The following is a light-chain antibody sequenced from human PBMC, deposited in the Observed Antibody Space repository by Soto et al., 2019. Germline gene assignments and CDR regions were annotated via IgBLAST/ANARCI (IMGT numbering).Light chain of an antibody. CDR3: QVWDTRSDHVI. V-gene: IGLV3-21*02. Sequence: SYELTQAPSVSVAPGQTASLTCVGHNIGTRSVHWYQQRPGQAPVLVVYDDSDRPAGIPERFSGSNSGNTATLTISRVEAGDEADYYCQVWDTRSDHVIFGGGTKLTVL. J-gene: IGLJ2*01. CDR1: NIGTRS. CDR2: DDS.